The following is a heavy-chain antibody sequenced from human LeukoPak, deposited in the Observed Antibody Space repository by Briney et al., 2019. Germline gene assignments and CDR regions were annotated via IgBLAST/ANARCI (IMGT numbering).Heavy chain of an antibody. CDR2: IKTKTDGGTS. Sequence: PGGSLLLSCAASGFSFSNAWMSWVRQAPGKGLEWVGRIKTKTDGGTSDYAAPVQGIFAISRDDSKNTLYLQMNSLKTDDTAVYYCTTDGEYCSGGSCYGGAFDIWGQGTMVTVSS. J-gene: IGHJ3*02. CDR3: TTDGEYCSGGSCYGGAFDI. D-gene: IGHD2-15*01. V-gene: IGHV3-15*01. CDR1: GFSFSNAW.